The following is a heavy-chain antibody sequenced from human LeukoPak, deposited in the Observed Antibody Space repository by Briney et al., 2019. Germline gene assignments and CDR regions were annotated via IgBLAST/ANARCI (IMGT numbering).Heavy chain of an antibody. CDR3: TRHVDD. Sequence: GGSLRLSCTASGFTFGDYAMSWIRQAPGKGLEWVGFIRSKAYGETADYAASVKGRFTISRDDSKAIAYLQMNSLKTEDTAVYYCTRHVDDWGQGTLVTVSS. V-gene: IGHV3-49*03. CDR1: GFTFGDYA. J-gene: IGHJ4*02. CDR2: IRSKAYGETA.